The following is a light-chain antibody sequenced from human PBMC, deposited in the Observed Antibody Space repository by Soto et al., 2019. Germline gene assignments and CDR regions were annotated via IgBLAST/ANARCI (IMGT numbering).Light chain of an antibody. CDR1: VSTIGAGFD. J-gene: IGLJ3*02. CDR2: GST. Sequence: QLVLTQPPSVSGAPGQRVTISCTGSVSTIGAGFDVHWYQHRPGTAPKLLIYGSTNRPSGVPDRFSGSKSGTSASLAITGLQAEDEADYYCQSYDNSLKVFGGGTQLTVL. V-gene: IGLV1-40*01. CDR3: QSYDNSLKV.